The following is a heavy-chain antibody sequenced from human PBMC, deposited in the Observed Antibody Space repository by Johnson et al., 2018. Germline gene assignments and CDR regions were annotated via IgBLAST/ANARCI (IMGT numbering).Heavy chain of an antibody. Sequence: QVQLVQSGGGLVKPGGSLRLSCAASGFTFSDYYMSWIRQAPGKGLEWVSYISSSGSTIYYADSVQGRVTISRDNAKNSLYLQRNSLGAEDTAVYYCARSFLWSDFDYWGQGTLVTVSS. V-gene: IGHV3-11*04. CDR2: ISSSGSTI. D-gene: IGHD3-3*01. CDR1: GFTFSDYY. CDR3: ARSFLWSDFDY. J-gene: IGHJ4*02.